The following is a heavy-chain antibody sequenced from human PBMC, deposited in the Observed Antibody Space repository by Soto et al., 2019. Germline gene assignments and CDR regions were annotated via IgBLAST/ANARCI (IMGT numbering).Heavy chain of an antibody. D-gene: IGHD3-9*01. CDR2: LNQDGSDT. CDR1: GFTFSHYW. J-gene: IGHJ6*02. Sequence: DVQLVESGGGSVQPGGSLRLSCAVSGFTFSHYWMHWVRQAPGKGLACVSRLNQDGSDTNYADSVKGRFTVSRDNAKNTLYLQMNNLRAEDTGLYFCVRGTNDWPGMDVWGQGTTVTVS. CDR3: VRGTNDWPGMDV. V-gene: IGHV3-74*01.